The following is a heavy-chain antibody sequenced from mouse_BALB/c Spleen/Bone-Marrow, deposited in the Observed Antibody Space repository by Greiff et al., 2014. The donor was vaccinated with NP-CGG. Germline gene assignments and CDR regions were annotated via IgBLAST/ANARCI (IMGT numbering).Heavy chain of an antibody. D-gene: IGHD2-1*01. CDR2: IDPAKGNT. V-gene: IGHV14-3*02. Sequence: VQLKESGAELVKPGASVKLSCTASGFNIKDSYLHWVKQRPEQGLDWIGRIDPAKGNTNYDPNFQGKATITADTSSNTAYLQLSSLTSEDTAVYFCARNYPFAYWGQGTLVTVSA. CDR1: GFNIKDSY. CDR3: ARNYPFAY. J-gene: IGHJ3*01.